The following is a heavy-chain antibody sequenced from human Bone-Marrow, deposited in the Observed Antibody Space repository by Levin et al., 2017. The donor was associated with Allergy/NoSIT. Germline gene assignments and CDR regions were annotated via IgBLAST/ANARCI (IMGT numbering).Heavy chain of an antibody. CDR3: ARDPGTGDQLRADY. CDR1: GFTFNSHG. D-gene: IGHD7-27*01. Sequence: PGGSLRLSCIGSGFTFNSHGMHWVRQAPGKDLEWVAVIWNHGKSQYYGDSVKGRFTISRDNSKNSMYLQMNNLRVEDTAIYYCARDPGTGDQLRADYWGRGTLVTVSS. CDR2: IWNHGKSQ. V-gene: IGHV3-33*01. J-gene: IGHJ4*02.